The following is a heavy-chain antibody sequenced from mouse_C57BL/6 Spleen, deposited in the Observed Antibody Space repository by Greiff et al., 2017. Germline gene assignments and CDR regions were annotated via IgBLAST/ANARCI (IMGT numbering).Heavy chain of an antibody. CDR3: ARETRWDGFDY. V-gene: IGHV5-16*01. CDR1: GFTFSDYY. CDR2: INYDGSST. Sequence: EVKLMESEGGLVQPGSSMKLSCTASGFTFSDYYMAWVRQVPEKGLEWVANINYDGSSTYYLDSLKSRFIISRDNAKNILYLQVSSLKSEDTAAYYCARETRWDGFDYWGQGTTLTVSS. D-gene: IGHD4-1*01. J-gene: IGHJ2*01.